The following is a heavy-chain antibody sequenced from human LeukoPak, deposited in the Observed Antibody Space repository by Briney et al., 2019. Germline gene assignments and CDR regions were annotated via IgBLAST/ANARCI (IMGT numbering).Heavy chain of an antibody. CDR3: ARDPSIVVVPAAIDY. V-gene: IGHV1-18*01. CDR2: ISAYNGNT. D-gene: IGHD2-2*01. Sequence: GASVKVSCKASGYTFTSYGISWVRQAPGQGLEWMGWISAYNGNTNYAQKFQGRVTMTRDTSISTAYMELSRLRSDDTAVYYCARDPSIVVVPAAIDYWGQGTLVTVSS. J-gene: IGHJ4*02. CDR1: GYTFTSYG.